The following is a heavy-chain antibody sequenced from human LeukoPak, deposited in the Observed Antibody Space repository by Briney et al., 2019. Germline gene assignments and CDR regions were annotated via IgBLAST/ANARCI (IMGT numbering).Heavy chain of an antibody. CDR3: ATEREKSLEY. CDR2: ISRSGANT. V-gene: IGHV3-23*01. J-gene: IGHJ4*02. Sequence: QSGGSLRLSCAASEFTLSTYAMSWVRKPPGKGLEWVSAISRSGANTYYADSVKGRLTISRDNSMTTLFLQMNDRRAEDTAVYYCATEREKSLEYWGQGTLVTVSS. CDR1: EFTLSTYA. D-gene: IGHD5-24*01.